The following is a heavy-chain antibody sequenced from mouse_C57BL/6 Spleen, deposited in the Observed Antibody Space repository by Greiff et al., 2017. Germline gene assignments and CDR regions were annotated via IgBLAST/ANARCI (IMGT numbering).Heavy chain of an antibody. CDR1: GYTFTGYW. V-gene: IGHV1-9*01. Sequence: QVQLQQSGAELMKPGASVKLSCKATGYTFTGYWIEWVKQRPGHGLEWIGEILPGSGSTNYNEKFKGKATFTADTSSNTAYMQLSSLTTEDSAIYYCARNWTYYYGSSPYFDYWGQGTTLTVSS. D-gene: IGHD1-1*01. CDR2: ILPGSGST. CDR3: ARNWTYYYGSSPYFDY. J-gene: IGHJ2*01.